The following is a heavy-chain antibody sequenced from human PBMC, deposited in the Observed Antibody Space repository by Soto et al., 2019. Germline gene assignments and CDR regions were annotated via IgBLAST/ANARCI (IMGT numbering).Heavy chain of an antibody. CDR2: IYHSGST. Sequence: PSETLSLTCAVSGGSISSGGYPWSWIRQPPGKGLEWIGYIYHSGSTYYNPSLKSRVTISVDRSKNQFSLKLSSVTAADTAVYYCARGGIAVAGRFDYWGQGTLVTVSS. CDR3: ARGGIAVAGRFDY. J-gene: IGHJ4*02. V-gene: IGHV4-30-2*01. D-gene: IGHD6-19*01. CDR1: GGSISSGGYP.